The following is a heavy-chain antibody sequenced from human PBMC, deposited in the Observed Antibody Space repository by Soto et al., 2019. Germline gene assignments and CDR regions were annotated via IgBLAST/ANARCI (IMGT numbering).Heavy chain of an antibody. V-gene: IGHV3-15*05. D-gene: IGHD2-8*01. CDR3: ATEYFSYFDH. CDR2: INIRNDGQTA. Sequence: EVQLMESGGGLVKPGGPLRLSCVGSGFAFSAPGMSWVRQAPGKGLEWVGRINIRNDGQTADYGAPVKGRFTISRDDSESTLYLQMNSLLTEDTALYFCATEYFSYFDHWGQGAQVTVSS. CDR1: GFAFSAPG. J-gene: IGHJ4*02.